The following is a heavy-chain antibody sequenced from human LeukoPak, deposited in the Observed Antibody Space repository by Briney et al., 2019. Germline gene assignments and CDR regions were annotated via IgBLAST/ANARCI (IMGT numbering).Heavy chain of an antibody. D-gene: IGHD6-13*01. CDR2: FDPEDGET. CDR1: GYTLTALS. CDR3: ARRFLIAAAGHDAFDI. J-gene: IGHJ3*02. Sequence: ASVKVSCKVSGYTLTALSMHWVRQAPGKGLEWMGGFDPEDGETIYAQKFQGRVTMTEDTSTDTAYMELSSLRSEDTAMYYCARRFLIAAAGHDAFDIWGQGTMVTVSS. V-gene: IGHV1-24*01.